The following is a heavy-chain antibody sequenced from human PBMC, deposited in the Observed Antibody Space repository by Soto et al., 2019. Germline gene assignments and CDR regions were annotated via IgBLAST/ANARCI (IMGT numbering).Heavy chain of an antibody. V-gene: IGHV1-24*01. CDR1: GYTLTELS. CDR3: ATEYYGSGSYPYFDY. D-gene: IGHD3-10*01. CDR2: FDPEDGET. Sequence: GASVKVSCKVSGYTLTELSMHWVRQAPGKGLEWMGGFDPEDGETIYAQKFQGRVTMTEDTSTDTAYMELSSLRSEDTAVYYCATEYYGSGSYPYFDYWGQGTLVTVSS. J-gene: IGHJ4*02.